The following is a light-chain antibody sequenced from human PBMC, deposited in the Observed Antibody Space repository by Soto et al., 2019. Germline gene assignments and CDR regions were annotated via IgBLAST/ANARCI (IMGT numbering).Light chain of an antibody. V-gene: IGKV1-39*01. CDR3: QQTYNVPQT. J-gene: IGKJ1*01. CDR2: AAS. CDR1: QTIRTY. Sequence: DIQMTQFPSSLSASVGDRVTITCRASQTIRTYLNWFQQKPGIAPELLIYAASSLQSGVPARFSGSVSGAEFTLTISSLQPEDTATYYCQQTYNVPQTYGQGTNVEIK.